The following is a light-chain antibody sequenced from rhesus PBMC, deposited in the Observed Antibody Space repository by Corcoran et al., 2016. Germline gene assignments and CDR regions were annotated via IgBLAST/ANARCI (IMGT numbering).Light chain of an antibody. CDR1: QSLVHSDGKNY. J-gene: IGKJ4*01. V-gene: IGKV2S9*01. CDR3: MQGTHWPLT. CDR2: QVS. Sequence: DVVMTQSPLSLPVTLGQPASISCRSSQSLVHSDGKNYLNWLQQQPGQPPRRLIYQVSNRDSGVPDRFSGSGAGTECTMKSSRVEAEDVGVYYCMQGTHWPLTFGGGTKVELK.